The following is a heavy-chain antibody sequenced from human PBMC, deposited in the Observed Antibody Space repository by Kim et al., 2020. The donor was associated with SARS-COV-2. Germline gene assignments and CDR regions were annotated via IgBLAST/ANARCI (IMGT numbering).Heavy chain of an antibody. CDR1: GFTFSSYG. D-gene: IGHD3-3*01. J-gene: IGHJ6*02. CDR3: ARAPRDNYDFWSGYANCYCGGTDV. Sequence: GGSLRLSCAASGFTFSSYGMHWVRQAPGKGLEWVAVIWYDGSNKYYADSVKGRFTISRDNSKNTLYLQMNSQRGEDTAVYDCARAPRDNYDFWSGYANCYCGGTDVGGQGTTASASS. CDR2: IWYDGSNK. V-gene: IGHV3-33*08.